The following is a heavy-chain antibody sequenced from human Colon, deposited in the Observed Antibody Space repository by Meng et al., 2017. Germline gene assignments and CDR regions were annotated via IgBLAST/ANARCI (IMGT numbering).Heavy chain of an antibody. CDR2: IYSGGST. D-gene: IGHD1-26*01. CDR1: GFTVSSYY. Sequence: GESLKISCAASGFTVSSYYLSWVRQAPGKGLEWVSIIYSGGSTYHADSVKGRFTISRDNSKNTLYLQINSLRAEDTAVYYCARNSGSYPYYFDYWGQGSLVTVSS. J-gene: IGHJ4*02. CDR3: ARNSGSYPYYFDY. V-gene: IGHV3-53*01.